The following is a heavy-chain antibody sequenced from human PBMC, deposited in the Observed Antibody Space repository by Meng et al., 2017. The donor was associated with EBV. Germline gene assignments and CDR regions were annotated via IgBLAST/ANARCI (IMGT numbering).Heavy chain of an antibody. D-gene: IGHD3-22*01. Sequence: QVKLVQSWAEGKKPGASVEVSCKASGYTFTRYGISWVRPAPGQGLEWMGWISAYNGNTNYAQKLQGRVTMTTDTSTSTAYMELRSLRSDDTAVYYCARDGRLYDTPSPFDYWGQGTLVTVSS. V-gene: IGHV1-18*01. CDR2: ISAYNGNT. CDR3: ARDGRLYDTPSPFDY. J-gene: IGHJ4*02. CDR1: GYTFTRYG.